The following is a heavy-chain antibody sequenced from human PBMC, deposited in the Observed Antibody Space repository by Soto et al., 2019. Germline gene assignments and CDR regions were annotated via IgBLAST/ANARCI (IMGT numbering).Heavy chain of an antibody. CDR3: ASSHAGAHITAAVH. Sequence: PSETLSLTSAVSGGSISSGGYSWSWIRQPPGKGLEWIGYIYHSGSTYYNPSLKSRVTISVDRSKNQFSLKLSSVTAADTAVYYCASSHAGAHITAAVHWGQGTLVTVSS. CDR2: IYHSGST. D-gene: IGHD6-13*01. J-gene: IGHJ4*02. CDR1: GGSISSGGYS. V-gene: IGHV4-30-2*01.